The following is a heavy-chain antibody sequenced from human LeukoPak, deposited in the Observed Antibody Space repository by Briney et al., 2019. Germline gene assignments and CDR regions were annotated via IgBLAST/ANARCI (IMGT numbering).Heavy chain of an antibody. J-gene: IGHJ4*02. CDR1: GYTFTGYY. Sequence: ASVKVSCKASGYTFTGYYMHWVRQAPGQGLEWMGRINPNSGGTNYAQKFQGRVTMTRDTSISTAYMELSRLRSDDTAVYYCARGDYGKAPRRFDYWGQGTLVTVSS. CDR3: ARGDYGKAPRRFDY. CDR2: INPNSGGT. D-gene: IGHD4-17*01. V-gene: IGHV1-2*06.